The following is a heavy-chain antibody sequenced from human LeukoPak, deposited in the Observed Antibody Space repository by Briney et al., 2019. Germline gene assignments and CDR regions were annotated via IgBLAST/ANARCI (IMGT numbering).Heavy chain of an antibody. D-gene: IGHD2-2*01. V-gene: IGHV3-13*01. J-gene: IGHJ6*02. CDR3: ARGSCSSRSCYKRVNGLDV. CDR1: GFTFRNYD. CDR2: FHTAGDI. Sequence: GGSVRLSCAASGFTFRNYDMHWVRQATGKGLEGVSAFHTAGDIHYSGSVKGRFATSRENAKNSFYLQMNNLRAGDTAVYYCARGSCSSRSCYKRVNGLDVWGQGTPVTVSS.